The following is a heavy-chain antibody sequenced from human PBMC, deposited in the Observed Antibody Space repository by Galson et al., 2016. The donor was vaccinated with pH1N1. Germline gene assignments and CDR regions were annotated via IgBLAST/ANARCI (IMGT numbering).Heavy chain of an antibody. Sequence: PALVKPTQTLTLTCTFSGFSLSTSGLCVSWIRQPPGKALEWLALIDWDDDKYYSTSLKTRLTNSKDTSKNQVVLTMTNMDPVDTATYYCARILYGDYAGYFDYWGQGTLVTVTS. CDR2: IDWDDDK. J-gene: IGHJ4*02. V-gene: IGHV2-70*01. CDR3: ARILYGDYAGYFDY. CDR1: GFSLSTSGLC. D-gene: IGHD4-17*01.